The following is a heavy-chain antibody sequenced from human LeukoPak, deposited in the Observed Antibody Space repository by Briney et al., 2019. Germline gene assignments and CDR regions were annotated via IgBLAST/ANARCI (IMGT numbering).Heavy chain of an antibody. J-gene: IGHJ6*02. CDR3: ATGTAAAGTLDYYYYGMDV. Sequence: GASVTVSCKVSGYTLTELSMHWVRQAPGKGLEWMGGFDPEDGETIYAQKFQGRVTMTEDTSTDTAYMELSSLRSEDTAVYYCATGTAAAGTLDYYYYGMDVWGQGTTVTVSS. CDR2: FDPEDGET. CDR1: GYTLTELS. V-gene: IGHV1-24*01. D-gene: IGHD6-13*01.